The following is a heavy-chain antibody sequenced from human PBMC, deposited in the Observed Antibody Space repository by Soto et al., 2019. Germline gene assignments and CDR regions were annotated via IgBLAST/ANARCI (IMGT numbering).Heavy chain of an antibody. CDR1: GVSFNNNG. Sequence: QVQLVQSGAEVKKPGSSVKVSCKTSGVSFNNNGIGWVRQAPGHGLEWMGGVSPPFRTSNNARKFQGRISMTAAASAGTVNMELSSLTSEDTAQYYCARVLYYGSGSYSPYGMDVWGKGTTVTVSS. D-gene: IGHD3-10*01. CDR3: ARVLYYGSGSYSPYGMDV. J-gene: IGHJ6*04. V-gene: IGHV1-69*01. CDR2: VSPPFRTS.